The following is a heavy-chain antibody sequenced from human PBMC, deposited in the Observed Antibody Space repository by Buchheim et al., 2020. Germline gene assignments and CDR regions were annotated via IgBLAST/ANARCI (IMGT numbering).Heavy chain of an antibody. CDR1: SGSLRSGGYY. J-gene: IGHJ6*02. V-gene: IGHV4-31*03. D-gene: IGHD3-9*01. CDR3: ARENYDILTGYFYHYYGMDV. CDR2: IYYSGST. Sequence: QVHLQESGPRLVKTSQTLSLTCTVSSGSLRSGGYYWTWIRQHPGKGLEWIGYIYYSGSTYYNPSLKSRVTISVDTSKNQFSLKLSSVTAADTAVYYCARENYDILTGYFYHYYGMDVWGQGTT.